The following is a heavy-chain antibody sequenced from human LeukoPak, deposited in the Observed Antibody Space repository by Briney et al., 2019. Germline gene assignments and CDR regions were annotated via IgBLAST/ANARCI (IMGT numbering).Heavy chain of an antibody. J-gene: IGHJ5*02. Sequence: ASETLSLTCTVSGGSISSYYWSWIRQPPGKGLEWIGYIYYSGSTNYNPSLKSRVTISVDTSKNQFSLKLSSVTAADTAVYYCARQWLGLNWFDPWGQGTLVTVSS. V-gene: IGHV4-59*08. D-gene: IGHD6-19*01. CDR2: IYYSGST. CDR1: GGSISSYY. CDR3: ARQWLGLNWFDP.